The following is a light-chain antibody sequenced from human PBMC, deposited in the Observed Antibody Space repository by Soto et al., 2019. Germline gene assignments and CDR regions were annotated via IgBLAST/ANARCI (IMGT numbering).Light chain of an antibody. CDR3: AGWDDSLSGVI. CDR1: SSNIGRNY. CDR2: RNN. V-gene: IGLV1-47*01. Sequence: QSVLTQPPSASGTPGQTVTISCSGSSSNIGRNYVYWYQQLPGTAPKLLIYRNNQRPSGVPDRFSGSKSGTSASLAISGLRSEDEADYYCAGWDDSLSGVIFGGGTKLTVL. J-gene: IGLJ2*01.